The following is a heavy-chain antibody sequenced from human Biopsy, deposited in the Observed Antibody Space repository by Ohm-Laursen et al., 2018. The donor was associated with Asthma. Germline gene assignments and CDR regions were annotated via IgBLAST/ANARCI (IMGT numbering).Heavy chain of an antibody. CDR3: ARGDSSGWSHYYFDY. J-gene: IGHJ4*02. CDR2: IHYSGST. Sequence: PSETLSLTCTVSGASIKTDDHYWSWLRQPPGKGLEWFGFIHYSGSTSYNPSLKGGVTISVDTSKNQFSLKLSSVTAADTAVYYCARGDSSGWSHYYFDYWGQGTLVTVSS. V-gene: IGHV4-30-4*01. CDR1: GASIKTDDHY. D-gene: IGHD6-19*01.